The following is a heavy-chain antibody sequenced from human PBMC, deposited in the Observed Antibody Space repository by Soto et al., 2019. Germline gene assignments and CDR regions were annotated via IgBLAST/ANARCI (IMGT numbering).Heavy chain of an antibody. J-gene: IGHJ4*02. D-gene: IGHD3-3*01. CDR3: ARVISRGRFLEWLPDY. CDR1: GGSISSYY. CDR2: IYYSGST. V-gene: IGHV4-59*01. Sequence: SETLSLTCTVSGGSISSYYWSWIRQPPGKGLEWIGYIYYSGSTNYNPSLKSRVTISVDTSKNQFSLKLSSVTAADTAVYYCARVISRGRFLEWLPDYWGQGTLVTVSS.